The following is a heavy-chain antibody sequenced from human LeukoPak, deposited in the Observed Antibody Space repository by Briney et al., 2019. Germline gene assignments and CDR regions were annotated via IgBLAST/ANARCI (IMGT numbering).Heavy chain of an antibody. CDR3: AKVAKYYYGSETFFFDH. CDR2: INHSGST. D-gene: IGHD3-10*01. CDR1: GGSFSGYY. Sequence: MPSETLSLTCAVYGGSFSGYYWSWIRQPPGKGLEWIGEINHSGSTNYNPSLKSRVTTSVDTSKNQFSLKLSSVTAADTAVYYCAKVAKYYYGSETFFFDHWGQGTLVTVSS. J-gene: IGHJ4*02. V-gene: IGHV4-34*01.